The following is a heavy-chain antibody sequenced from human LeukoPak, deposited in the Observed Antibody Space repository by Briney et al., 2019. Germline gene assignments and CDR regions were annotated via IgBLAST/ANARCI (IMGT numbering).Heavy chain of an antibody. CDR3: ARAPPYGSGSYYKMAGGY. CDR2: IYYSGST. D-gene: IGHD3-10*01. J-gene: IGHJ4*02. Sequence: SETLSLTCTVSGGSISSSSYYWGWIRQPPGKGLEWIGSIYYSGSTYYNPSLKSRVTISVDTSKNQFSLKLSSVTAADTAVYYCARAPPYGSGSYYKMAGGYWGQGTLVTVSS. V-gene: IGHV4-39*07. CDR1: GGSISSSSYY.